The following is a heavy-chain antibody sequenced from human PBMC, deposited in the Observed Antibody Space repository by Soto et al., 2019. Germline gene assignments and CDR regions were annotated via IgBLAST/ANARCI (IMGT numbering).Heavy chain of an antibody. CDR1: GYTFTAYA. J-gene: IGHJ4*02. D-gene: IGHD3-16*02. Sequence: QVQLAQSGAEERKPGASVKVSCEATGYTFTAYALHWVRQAPGQRLEWMGWIKPANGNTKYSQRFQGRLTITSDTSANTMYMELSSLTSEATAMYYCTRSAISPYGGLIGPFDYWGQGNLVAVSS. CDR3: TRSAISPYGGLIGPFDY. CDR2: IKPANGNT. V-gene: IGHV1-3*05.